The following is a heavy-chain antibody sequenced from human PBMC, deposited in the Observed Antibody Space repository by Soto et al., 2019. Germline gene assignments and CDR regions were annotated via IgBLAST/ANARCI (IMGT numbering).Heavy chain of an antibody. CDR3: AHRKSGNGWDAGYFDY. CDR2: VYWDDDN. CDR1: GFSLSTYGVG. Sequence: QSTLKESGPTLVKPTQTLTLTCTFSGFSLSTYGVGVGWVRQPPGKALAWLVFVYWDDDNRYNPSLKSRLTVTKDTSKNKAVLTMANMDPVDTATYYCAHRKSGNGWDAGYFDYWGQGIPVTVSS. V-gene: IGHV2-5*02. D-gene: IGHD5-12*01. J-gene: IGHJ4*02.